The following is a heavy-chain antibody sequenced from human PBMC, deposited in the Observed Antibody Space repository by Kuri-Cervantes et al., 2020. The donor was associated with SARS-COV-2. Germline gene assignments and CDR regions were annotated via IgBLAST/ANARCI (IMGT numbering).Heavy chain of an antibody. J-gene: IGHJ3*02. D-gene: IGHD6-19*01. V-gene: IGHV3-74*01. CDR3: ARDPDSSGWYAGDAFDI. CDR1: GFTFSSYW. CDR2: INSDGSST. Sequence: GGSLRLSCAASGFTFSSYWMHWARQAPGKGLVWVSRINSDGSSTSYADSVKGRFTISRDNAKNTLYLQMNSLRAEDTAVYYCARDPDSSGWYAGDAFDIWGQGTMVTVSS.